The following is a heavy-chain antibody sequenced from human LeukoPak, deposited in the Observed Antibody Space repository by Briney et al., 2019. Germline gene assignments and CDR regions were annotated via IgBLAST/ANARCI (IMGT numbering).Heavy chain of an antibody. V-gene: IGHV3-30*04. CDR2: ISYDGTNK. J-gene: IGHJ4*02. CDR1: GFSFSSYA. D-gene: IGHD6-19*01. Sequence: PGGSLRLSCAASGFSFSSYALHWVRQAPGKGLEWVALISYDGTNKYYADSVKGHFTISRDNSKNTLYLQMSSLKPEDTAVYYCARDQVVRQWLVSGMIDYWGQGTLVTVSS. CDR3: ARDQVVRQWLVSGMIDY.